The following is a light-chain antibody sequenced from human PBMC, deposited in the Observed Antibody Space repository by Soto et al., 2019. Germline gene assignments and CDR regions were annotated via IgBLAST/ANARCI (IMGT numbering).Light chain of an antibody. V-gene: IGLV2-14*01. J-gene: IGLJ1*01. CDR2: EVT. CDR1: SSDIGGYNY. CDR3: SSYTSSNTLV. Sequence: QSVLTQPASVSGSPGQSITISCTGGSSDIGGYNYVSWFQQHPGKAPKLMIYEVTNRPSGVSNRFSGSKSGSTASLTISGLQDEDEADYYCSSYTSSNTLVFGTGTKLTVL.